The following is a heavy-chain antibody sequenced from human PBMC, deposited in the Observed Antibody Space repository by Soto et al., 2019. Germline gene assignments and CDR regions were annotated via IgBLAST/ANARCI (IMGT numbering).Heavy chain of an antibody. J-gene: IGHJ4*01. D-gene: IGHD5-18*01. V-gene: IGHV4-34*01. Sequence: SETLSLTCAVYGGSFSGWYWSWIRQPPGKWLEWIGEINHSGSTNYNPTLKSRVTLSVYTSKNQFSQERRSVTAADTAVYYCASREVDTTMVNYYGGHGTLVTVSS. CDR1: GGSFSGWY. CDR2: INHSGST. CDR3: ASREVDTTMVNYY.